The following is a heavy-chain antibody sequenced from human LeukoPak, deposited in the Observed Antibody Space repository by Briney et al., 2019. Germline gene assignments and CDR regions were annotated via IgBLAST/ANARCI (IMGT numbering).Heavy chain of an antibody. V-gene: IGHV3-21*01. Sequence: GGSLRLSCAASGFTFSSYAMSWVRQAPGKGLEWVSSISSSSSYIYYADSVKGRFTISRDNAKNSLYLQMNSLRAEDTAVYYCARDIWFDAFDIWGQGTMVTVSS. J-gene: IGHJ3*02. CDR3: ARDIWFDAFDI. CDR1: GFTFSSYA. CDR2: ISSSSSYI. D-gene: IGHD3-10*01.